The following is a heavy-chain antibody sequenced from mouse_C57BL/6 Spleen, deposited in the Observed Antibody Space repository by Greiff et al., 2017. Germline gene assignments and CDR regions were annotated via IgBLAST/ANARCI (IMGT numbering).Heavy chain of an antibody. CDR3: ARRGPYDYDGYYFDY. D-gene: IGHD2-4*01. Sequence: EVQLQQPGPELVKPGDSVKISCKASGYSFTGYFMNWVMQSHGKSLEWIGRINPYNGDTFYNQKFKGKATLTVDKSSSTAHMELRSLTSGDSAVXYCARRGPYDYDGYYFDYWGQGTTLTVSS. CDR2: INPYNGDT. CDR1: GYSFTGYF. V-gene: IGHV1-20*01. J-gene: IGHJ2*01.